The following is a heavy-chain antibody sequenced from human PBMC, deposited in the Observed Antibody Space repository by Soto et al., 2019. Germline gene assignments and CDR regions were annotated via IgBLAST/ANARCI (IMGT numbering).Heavy chain of an antibody. V-gene: IGHV1-69*01. CDR2: IVPLFGTT. CDR1: GGNFSNYG. J-gene: IGHJ5*02. Sequence: QVQLVQSGAEVKKPGSSVTVSCKASGGNFSNYGISWVRQAPGQGLEYMGGIVPLFGTTNYAHKFRGRVTSTADESTSTVYMGVSSLKSEVTAVYFCARASGRSWYNWFDPLGRGTLVTVST. D-gene: IGHD6-13*01. CDR3: ARASGRSWYNWFDP.